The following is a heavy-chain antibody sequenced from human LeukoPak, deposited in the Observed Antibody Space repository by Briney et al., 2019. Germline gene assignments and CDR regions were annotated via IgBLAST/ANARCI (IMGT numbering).Heavy chain of an antibody. Sequence: GGSLRLSCAASGFTFSDYYMSWIRQAPRKGLEGVSYISSSGSTIYYADSAKGRFTISRDNAKNPLYLRMDSLRAEDTAVYYCARRRGLAARELDYYMDVWGKGTTVPVSS. CDR2: ISSSGSTI. J-gene: IGHJ6*03. CDR3: ARRRGLAARELDYYMDV. D-gene: IGHD6-25*01. V-gene: IGHV3-11*04. CDR1: GFTFSDYY.